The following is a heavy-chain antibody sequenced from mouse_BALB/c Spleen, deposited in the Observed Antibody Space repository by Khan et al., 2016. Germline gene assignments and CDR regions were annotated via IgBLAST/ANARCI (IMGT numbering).Heavy chain of an antibody. CDR1: GYTFTSYW. CDR3: TSSDGSYAMDY. Sequence: QVQLKQSGAELVRPGASVKLSCKASGYTFTSYWINWVKQRPGQGLEWIGTIYPSDSYTNYNQKCKDKATLTVDKSSSTAYMQLSSPTAADSAVYDCTSSDGSYAMDYWRQGTSVTVSS. J-gene: IGHJ4*01. D-gene: IGHD2-3*01. CDR2: IYPSDSYT. V-gene: IGHV1-69*02.